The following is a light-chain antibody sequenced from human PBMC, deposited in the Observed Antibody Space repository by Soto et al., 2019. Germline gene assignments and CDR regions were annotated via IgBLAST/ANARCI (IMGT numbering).Light chain of an antibody. CDR2: WAS. V-gene: IGKV4-1*01. CDR1: QDVLHSSNNKNY. CDR3: QQYYSIPWT. Sequence: DIVMTQSPDSLAVSLSERATINCKSSQDVLHSSNNKNYLAWYQQKPGQPPKLLIYWASTRNSGVPDRFSGSGSGTDFTLTISSLRAEDVAVYSCQQYYSIPWTFGQGTKVDFK. J-gene: IGKJ1*01.